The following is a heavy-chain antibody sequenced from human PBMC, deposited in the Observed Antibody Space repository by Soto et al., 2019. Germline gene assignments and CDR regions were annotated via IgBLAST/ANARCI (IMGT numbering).Heavy chain of an antibody. D-gene: IGHD4-17*01. Sequence: PGGSLRLSCAASGFTFSSYGMHWVRQAPGKGLEWVAVIWYDGSNKYYADSVKGRFTISRDNSKNTLYLQMNSLRAEDTAVYYCARDHDYGDYEGLFDPWGQGTLVTVSS. V-gene: IGHV3-33*01. CDR3: ARDHDYGDYEGLFDP. CDR2: IWYDGSNK. J-gene: IGHJ5*02. CDR1: GFTFSSYG.